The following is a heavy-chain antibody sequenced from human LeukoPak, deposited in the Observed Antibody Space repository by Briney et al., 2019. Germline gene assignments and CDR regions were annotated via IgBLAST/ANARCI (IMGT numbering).Heavy chain of an antibody. V-gene: IGHV1-18*04. J-gene: IGHJ4*02. Sequence: ASVKVSCKASGYTFTSYGISWMRQAPGQGLEWMGWISAYNGDTNYAQKLQGRVTMTTDTSTSTAYMELRSLRSDDTAVYYCARDSIVVVPAALLYWGQGTLVTVSS. D-gene: IGHD2-2*01. CDR3: ARDSIVVVPAALLY. CDR1: GYTFTSYG. CDR2: ISAYNGDT.